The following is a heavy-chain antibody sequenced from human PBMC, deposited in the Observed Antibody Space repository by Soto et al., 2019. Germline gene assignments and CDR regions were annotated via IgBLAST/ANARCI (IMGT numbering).Heavy chain of an antibody. CDR3: ARSDGRY. Sequence: TSSVSGGSIISYDWSWIRKHQGKGLEWIGYIYYSGSTNYNPSLKSRVTISVDTSKNQFSLKLSSVTAADTAMYYCARSDGRYWGQGTLVTSPQ. J-gene: IGHJ4*02. CDR1: GGSIISYD. V-gene: IGHV4-59*01. CDR2: IYYSGST.